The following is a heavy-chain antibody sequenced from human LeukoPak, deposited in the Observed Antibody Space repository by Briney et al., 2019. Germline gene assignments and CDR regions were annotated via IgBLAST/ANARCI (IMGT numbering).Heavy chain of an antibody. Sequence: GASERLSCKASGYTFTDYYVHWVRQAPGQGLEWMGWISPSSGGTKYEHKFQGRVTMTRDTSISTAYMELSSLRSDDTAVYYCARGWGFGSIDYWGQGTVDPVSS. CDR2: ISPSSGGT. J-gene: IGHJ4*02. V-gene: IGHV1-2*07. CDR3: ARGWGFGSIDY. D-gene: IGHD7-27*01. CDR1: GYTFTDYY.